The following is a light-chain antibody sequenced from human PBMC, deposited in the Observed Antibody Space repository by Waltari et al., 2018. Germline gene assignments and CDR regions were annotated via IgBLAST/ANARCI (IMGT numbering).Light chain of an antibody. Sequence: QSALTQPASVSGSLGQSITFSCTGTSRDVGTYDLVSRYRQYPSEAPRLMIYEVVKRPSRVSNRFSGSKSGNMASLTISGLQAEDEAHYYCSSYAGGGRVVFGGGTKLTVL. J-gene: IGLJ2*01. CDR2: EVV. CDR1: SRDVGTYDL. V-gene: IGLV2-23*02. CDR3: SSYAGGGRVV.